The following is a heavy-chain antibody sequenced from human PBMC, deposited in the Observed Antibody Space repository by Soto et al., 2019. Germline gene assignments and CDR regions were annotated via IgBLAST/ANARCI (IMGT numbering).Heavy chain of an antibody. J-gene: IGHJ4*02. Sequence: QPGGSLRLSCAASGVTFTSYSMNWVRQAPGRGMEWVSYISSSSYTIYYAHSAKGRFTISTDNAKNSLYLQMNSLRDEDTAVYYCSRGYFSGSACFIGRRYLDSGGQGALVTVAS. CDR1: GVTFTSYS. CDR3: SRGYFSGSACFIGRRYLDS. CDR2: ISSSSYTI. D-gene: IGHD2-15*01. V-gene: IGHV3-48*02.